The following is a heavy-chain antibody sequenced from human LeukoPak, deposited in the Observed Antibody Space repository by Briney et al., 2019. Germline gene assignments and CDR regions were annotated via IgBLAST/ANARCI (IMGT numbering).Heavy chain of an antibody. Sequence: SETLSLTCTVSGGSISSYYWSWIRRPPGKGLEWIGYIYYSGSTNYNPSLKSRVTISVGTSKNQFSLKLSSVTAADTAVYYCAREDCSGGSCSFDPWGQGTLVTVSS. J-gene: IGHJ5*02. V-gene: IGHV4-59*01. D-gene: IGHD2-15*01. CDR3: AREDCSGGSCSFDP. CDR1: GGSISSYY. CDR2: IYYSGST.